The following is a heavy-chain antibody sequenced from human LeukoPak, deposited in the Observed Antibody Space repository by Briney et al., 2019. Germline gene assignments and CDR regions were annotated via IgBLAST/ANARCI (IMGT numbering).Heavy chain of an antibody. J-gene: IGHJ6*02. CDR2: IYYSGST. V-gene: IGHV4-39*07. CDR1: GGSISSSSYY. Sequence: PSETLSLTCTVSGGSISSSSYYWGWIRQPPGKGLEWIGSIYYSGSTYYNPSLKSRVTISVDTSKHQFSLKLSSVTAADTAVYYCARESRALLAGMDVWGQGTTVTVSS. CDR3: ARESRALLAGMDV. D-gene: IGHD3-3*02.